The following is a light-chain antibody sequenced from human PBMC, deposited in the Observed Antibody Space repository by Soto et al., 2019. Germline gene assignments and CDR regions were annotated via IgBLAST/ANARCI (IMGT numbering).Light chain of an antibody. V-gene: IGKV1-17*01. CDR3: QQLSRYPLT. Sequence: IQMTQSPSSLSASVGDRLSITCRASQVITNDLGWYQQKPGKAPKRLIYAASTLQSGVPSRFSGSGSGTEFTLTISSLQPEDFATYYCQQLSRYPLTFGGGTKVDIK. J-gene: IGKJ4*01. CDR1: QVITND. CDR2: AAS.